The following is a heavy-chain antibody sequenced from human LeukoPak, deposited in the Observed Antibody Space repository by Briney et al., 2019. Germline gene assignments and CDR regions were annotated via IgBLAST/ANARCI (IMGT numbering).Heavy chain of an antibody. Sequence: SETLSLTCAVYGGSFSGYYWSWIRQPPGKGLEWIGEINTSGSPNYNPSLKSRVTISVDTSKNQFSLKLSSVTAADTAVYYCARLNYGSGSYYKNPYYYYYYYMDVWGKGTTVTVSS. CDR1: GGSFSGYY. J-gene: IGHJ6*03. V-gene: IGHV4-34*01. CDR3: ARLNYGSGSYYKNPYYYYYYYMDV. D-gene: IGHD3-10*01. CDR2: INTSGSP.